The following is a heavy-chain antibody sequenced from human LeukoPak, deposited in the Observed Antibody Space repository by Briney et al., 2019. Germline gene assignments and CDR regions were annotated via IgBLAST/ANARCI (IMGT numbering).Heavy chain of an antibody. Sequence: PGGSLRLSCAASGFTFSTSAMNWVRQVPGKGLEWVSSINSYSSHIYYAASVRGRFTVSRDNPRNSVFLQMNILTAEDTAVYYCARDPERYLRTGKFDYWGQGTLVTVSS. CDR2: INSYSSHI. CDR1: GFTFSTSA. J-gene: IGHJ4*02. V-gene: IGHV3-21*01. D-gene: IGHD5/OR15-5a*01. CDR3: ARDPERYLRTGKFDY.